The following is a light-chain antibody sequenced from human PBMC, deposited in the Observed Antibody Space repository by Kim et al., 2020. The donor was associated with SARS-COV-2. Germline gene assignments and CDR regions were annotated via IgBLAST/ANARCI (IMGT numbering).Light chain of an antibody. CDR3: NSRDSRGNHS. J-gene: IGLJ1*01. CDR1: SLRSYY. V-gene: IGLV3-19*01. Sequence: SSELTQDPAVSVALGQTVRITCQGDSLRSYYASWYQQKPGQAPVLVIYGKNNRPSGIPDRFSGSSSGNTASLTITGAQAEDEADYYCNSRDSRGNHSFGT. CDR2: GKN.